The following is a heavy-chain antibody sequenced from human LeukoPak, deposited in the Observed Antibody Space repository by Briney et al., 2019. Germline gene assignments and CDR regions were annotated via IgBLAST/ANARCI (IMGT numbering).Heavy chain of an antibody. Sequence: GGSLRLSCTASGFSFSGHWMHWARQLPGKGLVWVSRISPTGSTTSYADSVKGRFTVSRDNAKDTLYLQVNNLRAEDTAVYYCARGPNSNWSGPDFWGQGTLLTVSS. V-gene: IGHV3-74*01. CDR1: GFSFSGHW. CDR3: ARGPNSNWSGPDF. D-gene: IGHD6-6*01. J-gene: IGHJ4*02. CDR2: ISPTGSTT.